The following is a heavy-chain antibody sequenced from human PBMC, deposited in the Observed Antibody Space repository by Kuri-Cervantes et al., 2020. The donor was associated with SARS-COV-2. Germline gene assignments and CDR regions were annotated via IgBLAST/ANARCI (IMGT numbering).Heavy chain of an antibody. CDR2: ISYDGNNK. D-gene: IGHD2-15*01. Sequence: GESLKISCAVSGFTFTSHAMHWVRQAPGPGLEWVALISYDGNNKFYADSVKGRFTISRDNSKNTLYLQMNSLRAEDTAVYYCAKDQHGIVVVVAAIDYWGQGALVTVSS. J-gene: IGHJ4*02. V-gene: IGHV3-30*18. CDR1: GFTFTSHA. CDR3: AKDQHGIVVVVAAIDY.